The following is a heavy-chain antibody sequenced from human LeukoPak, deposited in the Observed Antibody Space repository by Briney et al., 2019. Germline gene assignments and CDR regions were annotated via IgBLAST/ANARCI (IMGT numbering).Heavy chain of an antibody. CDR2: IYSGGST. V-gene: IGHV3-53*01. CDR3: ARGFKYSSSWYLQTSYYFDY. D-gene: IGHD6-13*01. CDR1: GFTVSSNY. Sequence: GGSLRLSCAASGFTVSSNYMSWVRQAPGKGLEWVSVIYSGGSTYYADSVKGRFTNSRDNSKNTLYLQMNSLRAEDTAVYYCARGFKYSSSWYLQTSYYFDYWGQGTLVTVSS. J-gene: IGHJ4*02.